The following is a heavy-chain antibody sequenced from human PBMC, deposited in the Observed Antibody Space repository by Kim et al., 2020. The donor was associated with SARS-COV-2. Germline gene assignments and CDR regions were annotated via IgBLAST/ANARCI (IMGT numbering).Heavy chain of an antibody. V-gene: IGHV5-51*01. D-gene: IGHD2-15*01. CDR3: ASGTYGGKAPAGPFDI. CDR2: IYPGDSDT. J-gene: IGHJ3*02. Sequence: GESLKISCKGSGYSFTSYWIGWVRQMPGKGLEWMGIIYPGDSDTRYSPSFQGQVTISADKSISTAYLQWSSLKASDTAMYYCASGTYGGKAPAGPFDIWGQGTMVTVSS. CDR1: GYSFTSYW.